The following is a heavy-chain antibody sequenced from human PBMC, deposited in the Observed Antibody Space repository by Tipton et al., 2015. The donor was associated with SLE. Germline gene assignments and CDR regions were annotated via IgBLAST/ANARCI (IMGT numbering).Heavy chain of an antibody. Sequence: AVSGFTVSSNYMSWVRQAPGKGLEWVSVIYSGGSTYYADSVKGRFTISRDNAKNTLYLQMNSLRAEDTAVYYCARDRSYYYYYYMDVWGKGTTVTVSS. CDR3: ARDRSYYYYYYMDV. CDR2: IYSGGST. V-gene: IGHV3-53*01. CDR1: GFTVSSNY. J-gene: IGHJ6*03.